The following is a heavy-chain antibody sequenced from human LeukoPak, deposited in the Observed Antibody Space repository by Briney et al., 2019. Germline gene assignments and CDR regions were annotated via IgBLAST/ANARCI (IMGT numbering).Heavy chain of an antibody. CDR3: ARSGGWLLRFDY. Sequence: SETLSLTCAVYGGSFSGYYWSWIRQPPGKGLEWIGEINHSGSTNYNPSLKSRVTISVDTPKNQFSLKLSSVTAADTAVYYCARSGGWLLRFDYWGQGTLVTVSS. CDR2: INHSGST. D-gene: IGHD3-22*01. CDR1: GGSFSGYY. V-gene: IGHV4-34*01. J-gene: IGHJ4*02.